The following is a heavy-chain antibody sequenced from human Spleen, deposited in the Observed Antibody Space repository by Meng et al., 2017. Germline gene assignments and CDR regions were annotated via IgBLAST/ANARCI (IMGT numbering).Heavy chain of an antibody. Sequence: GESLKISCAASGFYFNNAWMSWVRQAPGKGLEWVANIKQDGSEKYYVDSVKGRFTISRDNAKNSLYLQMNSLRAEDTAVYYCARDRLVYFDYWGQGTLVTVSS. V-gene: IGHV3-7*01. CDR3: ARDRLVYFDY. D-gene: IGHD3-16*01. J-gene: IGHJ4*02. CDR2: IKQDGSEK. CDR1: GFYFNNAW.